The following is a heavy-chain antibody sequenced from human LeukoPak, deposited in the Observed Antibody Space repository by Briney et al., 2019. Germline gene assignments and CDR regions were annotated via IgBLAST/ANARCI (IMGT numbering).Heavy chain of an antibody. CDR3: ARVGIVGATPGFYYYGMDV. CDR2: INHSGST. CDR1: GGSFSGYY. Sequence: PSETLSLTCAVYGGSFSGYYWSWIRQPPGKGLEWIGEINHSGSTNYNPSLKSRVTISVDTSKNQFSLKLSSVTAADTAVYYCARVGIVGATPGFYYYGMDVWGQGTTVTVSS. D-gene: IGHD1-26*01. V-gene: IGHV4-34*01. J-gene: IGHJ6*02.